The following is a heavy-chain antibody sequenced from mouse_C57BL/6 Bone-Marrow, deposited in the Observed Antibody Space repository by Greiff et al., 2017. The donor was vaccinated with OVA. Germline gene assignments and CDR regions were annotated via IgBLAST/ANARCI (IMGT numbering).Heavy chain of an antibody. CDR1: GFTFSSYG. Sequence: EVKLVESGGDLVKPGGSLKLSCAASGFTFSSYGMSWVRQTPDKRLEWVATISSGGSYTYYPDSVKGRFTISRDNAKNTLYLQMSSLKSEDTAMYFCARDLYWYFDVWGTGTTVTFSS. CDR3: ARDLYWYFDV. J-gene: IGHJ1*03. V-gene: IGHV5-6*01. CDR2: ISSGGSYT.